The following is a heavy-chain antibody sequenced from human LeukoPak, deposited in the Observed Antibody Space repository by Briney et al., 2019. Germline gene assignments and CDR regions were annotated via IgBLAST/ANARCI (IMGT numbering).Heavy chain of an antibody. V-gene: IGHV4-39*01. CDR1: GGSISSSSYY. Sequence: KPSETLSLTCTVSGGSISSSSYYWGWIRQPPGKGLEWIGSIYYSGSTYYNPSLKSRVTISVDTSKNQFSLKLSSVTAADTAVYYCASSHPRGIVVVPAAVLNWGQGTLVTVSS. J-gene: IGHJ4*02. CDR2: IYYSGST. D-gene: IGHD2-2*01. CDR3: ASSHPRGIVVVPAAVLN.